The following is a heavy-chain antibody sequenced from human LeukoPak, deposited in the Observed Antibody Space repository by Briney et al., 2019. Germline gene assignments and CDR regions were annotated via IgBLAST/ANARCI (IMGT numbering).Heavy chain of an antibody. CDR2: NYYRGRP. J-gene: IGHJ5*02. V-gene: IGHV4-39*02. CDR1: GRSISSSRYH. Sequence: SEPLSLTCTVSGRSISSSRYHWAWIPKPPGKGLQWFGFNYYRGRPYYTPSPKSRLTISLDTSKNHFSLKLSSVTATDTAVYYCARRGYCSSTSCYEYWFDPWGQGTLVTVSS. D-gene: IGHD2-2*01. CDR3: ARRGYCSSTSCYEYWFDP.